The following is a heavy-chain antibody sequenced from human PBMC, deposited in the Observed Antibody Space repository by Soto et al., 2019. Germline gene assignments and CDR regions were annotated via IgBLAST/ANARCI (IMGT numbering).Heavy chain of an antibody. CDR1: GFTFSMYS. Sequence: GGSLRLSCEVSGFTFSMYSMSWVRQSPGKGLEWVAKIPQEGVDGHYADSVRGRFTISRDNGKNSLYLQLNNLRAEDTAVYYCARGHLILPAHDFFYGSDVWGRGATVTVSS. D-gene: IGHD2-21*02. CDR3: ARGHLILPAHDFFYGSDV. CDR2: IPQEGVDG. J-gene: IGHJ6*02. V-gene: IGHV3-7*03.